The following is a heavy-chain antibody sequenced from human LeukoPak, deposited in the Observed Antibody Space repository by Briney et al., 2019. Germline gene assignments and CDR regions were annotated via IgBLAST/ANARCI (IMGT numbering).Heavy chain of an antibody. CDR2: IYYSGST. V-gene: IGHV4-30-4*01. Sequence: PSETLSLTCTVSGGSISSGDYYWSWIRQPPGKGLEWNGYIYYSGSTYYNPSLKSRVTISVDTSKNQFSLKLSSVTAADTAVYYCARDRDGDYVDWFDPWGQGTLVTVSS. CDR3: ARDRDGDYVDWFDP. D-gene: IGHD3-16*01. J-gene: IGHJ5*02. CDR1: GGSISSGDYY.